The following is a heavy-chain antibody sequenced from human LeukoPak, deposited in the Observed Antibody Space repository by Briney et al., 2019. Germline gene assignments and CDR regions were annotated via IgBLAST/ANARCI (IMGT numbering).Heavy chain of an antibody. Sequence: PSETLSLTCAVDGGSFSGYYWSWIRQPPGKGLEWIGEINHSGSTNYNPSLKSRVTISVDTSKNQFSLKLSSVTAAYTAVYYCARDLLPGRHFGVVPTTDYWGQGTLVTVSS. J-gene: IGHJ4*02. CDR1: GGSFSGYY. CDR2: INHSGST. D-gene: IGHD3-3*01. CDR3: ARDLLPGRHFGVVPTTDY. V-gene: IGHV4-34*01.